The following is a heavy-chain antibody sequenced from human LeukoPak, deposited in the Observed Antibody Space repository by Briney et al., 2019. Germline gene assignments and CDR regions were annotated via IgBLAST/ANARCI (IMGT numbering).Heavy chain of an antibody. CDR2: ISSASSYT. D-gene: IGHD2-8*01. J-gene: IGHJ3*02. Sequence: GGSLRLSCAASGFTFSDYYMSWIRQAPGKGLEWVSYISSASSYTSYADSVKGRFTISRDNAKNSLYLQMNSLRAEDTAVYYCARGQYCTNGVCYDAFDIWGQGATVTVSS. CDR1: GFTFSDYY. V-gene: IGHV3-11*06. CDR3: ARGQYCTNGVCYDAFDI.